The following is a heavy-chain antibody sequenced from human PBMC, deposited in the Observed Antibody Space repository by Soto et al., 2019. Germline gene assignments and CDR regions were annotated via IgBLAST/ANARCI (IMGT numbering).Heavy chain of an antibody. CDR2: ISGSGGST. CDR3: AKDRPGGGSYFDDAFDI. V-gene: IGHV3-23*01. J-gene: IGHJ3*02. D-gene: IGHD1-26*01. Sequence: EVQLLESGGGLVQPGGSLRLSCAASGFTFSSYAMSWVRQAPGKGLEWVSAISGSGGSTYYADSVKGRFTISRDNSKNTLYLQMNSLRAEDTAVYYCAKDRPGGGSYFDDAFDIWGQGTMVTVSS. CDR1: GFTFSSYA.